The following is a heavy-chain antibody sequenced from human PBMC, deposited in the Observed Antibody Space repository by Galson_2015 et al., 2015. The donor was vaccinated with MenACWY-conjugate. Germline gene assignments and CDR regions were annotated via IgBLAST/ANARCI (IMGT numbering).Heavy chain of an antibody. D-gene: IGHD6-19*01. Sequence: SVKVSCKASGYTFTSYAMHWVRQAPGQRLEWMGWINAGNGNTKYSQKFQGRVTITRDTSASTAYMELSSLRSEDTAVYYCARGYSGGWYGGVGDYWGQGTLVTVSS. V-gene: IGHV1-3*01. CDR1: GYTFTSYA. J-gene: IGHJ4*02. CDR2: INAGNGNT. CDR3: ARGYSGGWYGGVGDY.